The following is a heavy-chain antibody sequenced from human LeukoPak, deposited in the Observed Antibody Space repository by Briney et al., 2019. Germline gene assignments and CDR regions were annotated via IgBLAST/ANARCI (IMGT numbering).Heavy chain of an antibody. Sequence: SETLSLTCSVSGNSVTSYYWSWIRQPPGKGLEWVGYGDHFGGAMYNPSLKSRVTISVDTSNNQFSLTLTSVTAADTAVYHCARLSDLYNGTYLLDSWSQGTLVTVSS. D-gene: IGHD1-26*01. V-gene: IGHV4-59*08. CDR1: GNSVTSYY. CDR3: ARLSDLYNGTYLLDS. J-gene: IGHJ4*02. CDR2: GDHFGGA.